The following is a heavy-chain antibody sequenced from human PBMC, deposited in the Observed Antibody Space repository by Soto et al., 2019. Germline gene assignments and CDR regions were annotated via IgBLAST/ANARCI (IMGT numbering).Heavy chain of an antibody. CDR1: GFTFSSYA. CDR3: AKGSSIAAPSDY. J-gene: IGHJ4*01. D-gene: IGHD6-6*01. V-gene: IGHV3-30*04. Sequence: GGSLRLSCAASGFTFSSYAMHWVRQAPGKGLEWVAVISYDGSNKYYADSVKGRFTISRDNSKNSLYLQVNSLRPEDTAVYYCAKGSSIAAPSDYWGQGTLVTVSS. CDR2: ISYDGSNK.